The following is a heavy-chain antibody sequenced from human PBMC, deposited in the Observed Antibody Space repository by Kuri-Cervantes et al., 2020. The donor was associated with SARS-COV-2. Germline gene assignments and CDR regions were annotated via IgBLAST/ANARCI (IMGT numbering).Heavy chain of an antibody. CDR2: INHSGST. D-gene: IGHD3-16*01. V-gene: IGHV4-34*01. CDR3: ARGRSFVGN. J-gene: IGHJ4*02. CDR1: GGSFRGYY. Sequence: SQTLSLTCAVYGGSFRGYYWSWIRQPPGKGLEWIGEINHSGSTNYNPSLKSRVTISVDTSKNQFSLKLSSVTAADTAVYYCARGRSFVGNWGQGTLVTVSS.